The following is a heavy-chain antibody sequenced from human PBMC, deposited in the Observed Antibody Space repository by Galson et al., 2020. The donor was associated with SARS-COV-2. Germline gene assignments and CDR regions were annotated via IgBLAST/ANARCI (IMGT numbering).Heavy chain of an antibody. Sequence: ASVTVSCKASGYTFTSYGISWVRQAPGQGLEWMGWISAYNGNTNYAQKLQGRVTMTTDTSTSTAYMELRSLRSDDTAVYYCARVPSTLEGWIQLWSVFDPWGQGTLVTVSS. CDR1: GYTFTSYG. D-gene: IGHD5-18*01. V-gene: IGHV1-18*01. CDR3: ARVPSTLEGWIQLWSVFDP. CDR2: ISAYNGNT. J-gene: IGHJ5*02.